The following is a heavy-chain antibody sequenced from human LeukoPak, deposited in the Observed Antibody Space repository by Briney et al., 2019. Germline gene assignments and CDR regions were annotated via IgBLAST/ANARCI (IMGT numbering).Heavy chain of an antibody. V-gene: IGHV3-30*02. CDR1: GFTFSSYC. CDR2: IRDDGSSK. D-gene: IGHD2-2*01. Sequence: GGSLRLSCAASGFTFSSYCMHWVRQAPGKGLGWVAFIRDDGSSKIYADSGKGRFTISRDNSKNSLCLQMNSLRAEDTAVYYCAKASYYCSSTSCYGPDYSYYMDVWGKGTTVTVSS. CDR3: AKASYYCSSTSCYGPDYSYYMDV. J-gene: IGHJ6*03.